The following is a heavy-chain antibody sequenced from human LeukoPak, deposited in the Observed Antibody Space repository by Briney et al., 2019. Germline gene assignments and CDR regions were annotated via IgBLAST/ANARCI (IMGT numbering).Heavy chain of an antibody. CDR3: ARRVSGDAFDI. CDR2: ISSNGGST. CDR1: GFIFSSYA. J-gene: IGHJ3*02. D-gene: IGHD6-6*01. Sequence: GGSLRLSCAASGFIFSSYAMYWVRQAPGKGLEYVSAISSNGGSTRYSNSVKGRFTISRDNSKNTLYLQMGSLRAEDLAVYYCARRVSGDAFDIWAKGQWSPSL. V-gene: IGHV3-64*01.